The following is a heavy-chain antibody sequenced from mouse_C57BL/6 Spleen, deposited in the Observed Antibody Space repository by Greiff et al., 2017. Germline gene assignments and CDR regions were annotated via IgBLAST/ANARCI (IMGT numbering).Heavy chain of an antibody. CDR1: GFTFSDYG. D-gene: IGHD1-3*01. CDR2: ISSGSSTI. CDR3: ARKNCGDLKNAMDY. V-gene: IGHV5-17*01. Sequence: EVMLVESGGGLVKPGGSLKLSCAASGFTFSDYGMHWVRQAPEKGLEWVAYISSGSSTIYYADTVKGRFTISRDNAKNTLFLQMTSLRSEDTAMYYCARKNCGDLKNAMDYWGQGTSVTVSS. J-gene: IGHJ4*01.